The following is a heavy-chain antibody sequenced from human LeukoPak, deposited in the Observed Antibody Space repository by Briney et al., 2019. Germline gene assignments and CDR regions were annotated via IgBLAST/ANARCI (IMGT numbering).Heavy chain of an antibody. Sequence: GGSLRLSCAASGFTFSNYAMNWVRQAPGKGLERVSVITGSGSTTFYADSVKGRFTISRDNSKNTVFLQMSSLRAEDTAVYYCATAGGSSGSYPLIYWGQGILVTVSS. V-gene: IGHV3-23*01. D-gene: IGHD6-19*01. CDR3: ATAGGSSGSYPLIY. CDR2: ITGSGSTT. CDR1: GFTFSNYA. J-gene: IGHJ4*02.